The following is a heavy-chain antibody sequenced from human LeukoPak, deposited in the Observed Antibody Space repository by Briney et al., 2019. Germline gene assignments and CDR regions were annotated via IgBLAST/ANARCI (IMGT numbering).Heavy chain of an antibody. Sequence: SETLSLTCTVSGGSISSYYWSWIRQPPGKGLEWIGYIYYSGSTNYNPSLKSRVTISVDTSKNQFSLKLSSVAAADTAVYYCARDLLGATSAFDIWGQGTMVTVSS. D-gene: IGHD1-26*01. J-gene: IGHJ3*02. V-gene: IGHV4-59*12. CDR2: IYYSGST. CDR3: ARDLLGATSAFDI. CDR1: GGSISSYY.